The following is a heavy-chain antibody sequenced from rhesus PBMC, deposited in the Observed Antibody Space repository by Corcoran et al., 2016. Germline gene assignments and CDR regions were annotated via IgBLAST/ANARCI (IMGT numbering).Heavy chain of an antibody. CDR1: GGSVSSGHW. CDR3: ARGSTVDY. CDR2: ISGSSAAT. J-gene: IGHJ4*01. V-gene: IGHV4-65*01. Sequence: QVQLQESGPGLVKPLETLSLTCAVSGGSVSSGHWWDWMRQPPGKWLEWFGYISGSSAATYYIPSLKSRVTFSRDTSKKHFSLRINSVTAADTAVYYCARGSTVDYWGPGVLVTVSS.